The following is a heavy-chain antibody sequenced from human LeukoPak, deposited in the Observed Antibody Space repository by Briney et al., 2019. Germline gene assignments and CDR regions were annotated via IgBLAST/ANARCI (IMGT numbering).Heavy chain of an antibody. J-gene: IGHJ5*02. V-gene: IGHV4-61*02. D-gene: IGHD2-2*01. CDR2: LYTSGNT. CDR3: ARESSSTWGWFDP. CDR1: GDSISSGSYY. Sequence: SETLSLTCTVSGDSISSGSYYWSWIRQPAGKGLEWIGRLYTSGNTNYNPSLKSRVTISVDSSKNHFSLNLSSVTAADTAVCYCARESSSTWGWFDPWGQGTQVTVSS.